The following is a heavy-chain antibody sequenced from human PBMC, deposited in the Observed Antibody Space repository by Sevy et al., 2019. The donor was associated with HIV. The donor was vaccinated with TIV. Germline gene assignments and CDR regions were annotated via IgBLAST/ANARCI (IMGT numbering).Heavy chain of an antibody. CDR2: SYDSGST. CDR3: ATPTVNTKKTRDYYYYGMDV. V-gene: IGHV4-39*01. Sequence: SETLSLTCTVSGGSISSSSYYWGWIRQPPGKGLEWIGSSYDSGSTYYNPSLKSRVTISVDTSKNQFSLKLSSVTAADTAVYYCATPTVNTKKTRDYYYYGMDVWGQGTTVTVSS. D-gene: IGHD4-4*01. CDR1: GGSISSSSYY. J-gene: IGHJ6*02.